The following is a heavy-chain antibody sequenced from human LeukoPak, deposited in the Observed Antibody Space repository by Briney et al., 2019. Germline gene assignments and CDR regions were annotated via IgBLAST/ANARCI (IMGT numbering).Heavy chain of an antibody. CDR3: ARDDYDFWSGYTYNWFDP. Sequence: ASETLSLTCAVYGGSFSGYYWSWIRQPPGKGLEWIGEINHSESTNYNPSLKSRVTISVDTSKNQFSLKLSSVTAADTAVYYCARDDYDFWSGYTYNWFDPWGQGTLVTVSS. V-gene: IGHV4-34*01. CDR1: GGSFSGYY. J-gene: IGHJ5*02. CDR2: INHSEST. D-gene: IGHD3-3*01.